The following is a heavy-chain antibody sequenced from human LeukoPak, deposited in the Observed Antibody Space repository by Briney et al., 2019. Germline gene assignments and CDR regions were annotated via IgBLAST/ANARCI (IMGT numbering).Heavy chain of an antibody. Sequence: ASVKVSCKASGYTFTGYYLHWVRQAPGQGLEWMGWINPKSGGTRYAQKMQGRVTMSRDTSISTAYMELSRLRSDDTAVYYCAREGPYSDSSRSRFDYWGQGTLVTVSS. V-gene: IGHV1-2*02. CDR2: INPKSGGT. CDR1: GYTFTGYY. D-gene: IGHD6-6*01. J-gene: IGHJ4*02. CDR3: AREGPYSDSSRSRFDY.